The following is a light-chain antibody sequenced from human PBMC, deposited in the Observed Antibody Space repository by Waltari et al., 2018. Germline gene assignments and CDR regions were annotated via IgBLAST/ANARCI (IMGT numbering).Light chain of an antibody. Sequence: DVVMTQSPLSLPVTLGQPASIAGRSRQSLVYSDGNTYLNWFHQRPGQSPRRLIYKISIRDSGVPDRFSGSGSGTDFTLKISRVEAEDVGVYYCMQGAHWPYTFGQGTNLEIK. V-gene: IGKV2-30*01. CDR1: QSLVYSDGNTY. J-gene: IGKJ2*01. CDR3: MQGAHWPYT. CDR2: KIS.